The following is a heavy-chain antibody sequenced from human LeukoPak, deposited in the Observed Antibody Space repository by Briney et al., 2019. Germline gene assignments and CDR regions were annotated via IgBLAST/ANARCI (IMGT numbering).Heavy chain of an antibody. Sequence: PSETLSLTCVVSGDSISSGGYAWSWIRQPPGKGLEWIGYIFHTGSTFYNPSLKSRVTISVDNSKNQFSLRLSSVTAADTAVYYCARELRFANAPGSWLDPWGQGTVVTVST. V-gene: IGHV4-30-2*01. D-gene: IGHD3-10*01. CDR1: GDSISSGGYA. CDR3: ARELRFANAPGSWLDP. J-gene: IGHJ5*02. CDR2: IFHTGST.